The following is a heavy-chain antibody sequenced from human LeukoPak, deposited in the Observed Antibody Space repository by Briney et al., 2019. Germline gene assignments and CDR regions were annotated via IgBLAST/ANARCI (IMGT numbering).Heavy chain of an antibody. CDR3: ARHQYYYDSSGLNWFDP. V-gene: IGHV1-8*01. CDR2: MNPNSGNT. Sequence: ASVKVSCKTSGYTFTSYDINWVRQATGQGLEWMGWMNPNSGNTGYAQKFQGRVTMTRNTSISTAYMELSSLKASDTAMYYCARHQYYYDSSGLNWFDPWGQGTLVTVSS. J-gene: IGHJ5*02. CDR1: GYTFTSYD. D-gene: IGHD3-22*01.